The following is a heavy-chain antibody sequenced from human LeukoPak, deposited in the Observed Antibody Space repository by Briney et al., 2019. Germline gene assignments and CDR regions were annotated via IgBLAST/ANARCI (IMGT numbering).Heavy chain of an antibody. Sequence: GASVKVSCKASGYTFTSYDIKWVRQATGQGLEWMGWMNPNSGNTGYAQKFQGRVTITRNTSISTAYMELSSLRSEDTAVYYCARGRRRRDIVVVPATWPMGYWGQGTLVTVSS. D-gene: IGHD2-2*01. CDR1: GYTFTSYD. CDR2: MNPNSGNT. CDR3: ARGRRRRDIVVVPATWPMGY. J-gene: IGHJ4*02. V-gene: IGHV1-8*03.